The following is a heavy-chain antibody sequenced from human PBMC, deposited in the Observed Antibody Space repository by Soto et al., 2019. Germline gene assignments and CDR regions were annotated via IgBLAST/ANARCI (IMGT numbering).Heavy chain of an antibody. D-gene: IGHD7-27*01. V-gene: IGHV3-21*01. Sequence: EVQLLESGGDLVQPGGSLRLSCVASGITFSSYSMNWVRQAPGKGLEWVSSISSSSSYIYYADSVKGRFTISRDNAKNSLYLQMNSLRAEDTAVYYCARDRSGVNGIDYWGQGTLVTVSS. CDR3: ARDRSGVNGIDY. CDR1: GITFSSYS. J-gene: IGHJ4*02. CDR2: ISSSSSYI.